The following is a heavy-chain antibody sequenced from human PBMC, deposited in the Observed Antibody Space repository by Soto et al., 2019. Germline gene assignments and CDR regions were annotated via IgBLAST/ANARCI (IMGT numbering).Heavy chain of an antibody. V-gene: IGHV3-33*01. D-gene: IGHD3-10*01. J-gene: IGHJ6*02. CDR3: ARDYPTPMVRGVIHGMDV. CDR2: IWYDGSNK. Sequence: QVQLVESGGGVVQPGRSLRLSCAASGFTFSSYGMHWVRQAPGKGLEWVAVIWYDGSNKYYADSVKGRFTISRNNSKNTLYLQMNSLRAEDTAVYYCARDYPTPMVRGVIHGMDVWGQGTTVTVSS. CDR1: GFTFSSYG.